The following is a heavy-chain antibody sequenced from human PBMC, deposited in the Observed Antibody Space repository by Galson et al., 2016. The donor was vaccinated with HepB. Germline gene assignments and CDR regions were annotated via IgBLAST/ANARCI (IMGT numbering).Heavy chain of an antibody. CDR2: TNRSGRS. V-gene: IGHV4-34*01. J-gene: IGHJ4*02. Sequence: SETLSLTCGVYGGSLSGYYWDWIRQSPGKGLEWIGETNRSGRSNYNPSPKSRVTMSVDTSKNQISLTLSSVTAADTAVYYCARASETLPGTWFDYWGQGILVTVSS. CDR1: GGSLSGYY. D-gene: IGHD6-13*01. CDR3: ARASETLPGTWFDY.